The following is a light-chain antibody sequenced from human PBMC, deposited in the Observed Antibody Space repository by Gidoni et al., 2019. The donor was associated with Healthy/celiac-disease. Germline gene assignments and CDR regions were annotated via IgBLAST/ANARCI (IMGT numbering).Light chain of an antibody. CDR1: QSISSY. V-gene: IGKV1-39*01. J-gene: IGKJ2*01. CDR3: QQSYSTPHT. CDR2: AAS. Sequence: DIQMTHSPSSLSASVGDRVTITCRASQSISSYLNWYQQKPGKAPKLLIYAASSLQSGVPSRFSGSGSGTDFTLTISSLQPEDFATYYCQQSYSTPHTFXQXTKLEIK.